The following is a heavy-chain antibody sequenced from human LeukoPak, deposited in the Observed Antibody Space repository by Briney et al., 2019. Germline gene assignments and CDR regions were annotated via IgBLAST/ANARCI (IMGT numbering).Heavy chain of an antibody. CDR3: AKDRTSSWELPHDY. D-gene: IGHD1-26*01. V-gene: IGHV3-9*01. CDR1: GFTFDDYA. CDR2: ISWNSGSI. J-gene: IGHJ4*02. Sequence: GGSLRLSRAASGFTFDDYAMHWVRQAPGKGLEWVSGISWNSGSIGYADSVKGRFTISRDNAKNSLYLQMNSLRAEDTALYYCAKDRTSSWELPHDYWGQGTLVTVSS.